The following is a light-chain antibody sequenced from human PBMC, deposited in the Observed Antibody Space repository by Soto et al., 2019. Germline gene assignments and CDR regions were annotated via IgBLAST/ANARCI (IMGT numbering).Light chain of an antibody. V-gene: IGKV3D-15*01. CDR3: QQFNNWPPWT. CDR1: QSISSN. CDR2: GAS. Sequence: IVFTHRPGTLPLYPGERAPLSCRASQSISSNLAWYQQKPGQAPRLLIYGASTRATGIPARFSGSGSGTEFTLTISSLQSEDFAVYYCQQFNNWPPWTFGQGTKVDIK. J-gene: IGKJ1*01.